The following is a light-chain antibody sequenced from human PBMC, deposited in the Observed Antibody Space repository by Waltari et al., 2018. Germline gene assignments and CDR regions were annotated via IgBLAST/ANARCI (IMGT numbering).Light chain of an antibody. V-gene: IGKV4-1*01. Sequence: DFVMTQSPASLALSLGERATIHCKTSPTVLYNSNNRNYLTWYQQKPGQPPKLLFHWASTRESGVPDRFSASGSGTDFTLTISRLQPEDVAIYYCQQYYSSPYTFGQGTRLEIK. CDR1: PTVLYNSNNRNY. CDR2: WAS. CDR3: QQYYSSPYT. J-gene: IGKJ2*01.